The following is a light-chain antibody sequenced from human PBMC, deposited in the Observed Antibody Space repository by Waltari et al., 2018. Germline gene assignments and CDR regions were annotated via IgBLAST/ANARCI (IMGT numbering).Light chain of an antibody. CDR3: QQSYSTTPT. Sequence: DIQMTQSPSSLSASVGDRVTITCRARQSISSYLNWYQQKPGKAPKLLIYAASSLQSGVPSRCSGSGSGTDFSLTISSLQPADFATYYCQQSYSTTPTFGGGTKVEIK. V-gene: IGKV1-39*01. CDR1: QSISSY. CDR2: AAS. J-gene: IGKJ4*01.